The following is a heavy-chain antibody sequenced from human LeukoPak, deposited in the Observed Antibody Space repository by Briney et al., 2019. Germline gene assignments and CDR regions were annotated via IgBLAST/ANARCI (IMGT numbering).Heavy chain of an antibody. J-gene: IGHJ6*02. Sequence: DSVKGRFTVSRDNSKNTLYLQMNSLRAEDTAVYYCARDRWVPPVYGMDVWGQGTTVTVSS. CDR3: ARDRWVPPVYGMDV. V-gene: IGHV3-30*07. D-gene: IGHD4-23*01.